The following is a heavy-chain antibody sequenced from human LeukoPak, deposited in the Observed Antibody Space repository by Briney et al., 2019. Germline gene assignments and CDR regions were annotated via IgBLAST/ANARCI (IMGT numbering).Heavy chain of an antibody. CDR2: IYYSGST. CDR1: GGSISSYY. V-gene: IGHV4-59*12. Sequence: SETLSLTCTVSGGSISSYYWSWIRQPPGKGLEWIGYIYYSGSTNYNPSLKSRVTISVDTSKNQFSLKVNSVTAADTAVYYCARVYDGYAFDIWGQGIMVTVSS. J-gene: IGHJ3*02. CDR3: ARVYDGYAFDI. D-gene: IGHD2-8*01.